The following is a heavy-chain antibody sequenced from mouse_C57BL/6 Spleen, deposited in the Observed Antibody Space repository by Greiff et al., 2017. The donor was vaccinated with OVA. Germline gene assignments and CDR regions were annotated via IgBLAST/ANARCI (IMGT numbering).Heavy chain of an antibody. V-gene: IGHV1-76*01. J-gene: IGHJ4*01. CDR1: GYTFTDYY. D-gene: IGHD1-1*01. CDR3: ARSFTTVVGGAMDY. Sequence: VKLMESGAELVRPGASVKLSCKASGYTFTDYYINWVKQRPGQGLEWIARIYPGSGNTYYNEKFKGKATLTAEKSSSTAYMQLSSLTSEDSAVYFCARSFTTVVGGAMDYWGQGTSVTVSS. CDR2: IYPGSGNT.